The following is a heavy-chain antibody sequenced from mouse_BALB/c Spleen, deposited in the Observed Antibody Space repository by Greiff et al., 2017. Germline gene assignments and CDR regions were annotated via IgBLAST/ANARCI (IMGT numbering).Heavy chain of an antibody. CDR3: ARYGNYLDN. V-gene: IGHV1-54*01. CDR2: INPGSGGT. J-gene: IGHJ2*01. D-gene: IGHD1-1*01. CDR1: GYAFTNYL. Sequence: VQLQQSGAELVRPGTSVKVSCKASGYAFTNYLIEWVKQRPGPGLEWIGVINPGSGGTNYNEKFKGKATLTADKSSSTAYMQLSRLTSDDSAVYFCARYGNYLDNWGEGTTVTGAS.